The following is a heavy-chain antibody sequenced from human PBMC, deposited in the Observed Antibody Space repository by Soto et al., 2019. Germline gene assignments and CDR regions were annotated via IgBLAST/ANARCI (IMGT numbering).Heavy chain of an antibody. J-gene: IGHJ4*02. CDR3: AKGYNYDRSGNPDY. Sequence: ESGGGLVQPGRSLRLSCAASGFTFDDYAMHWVRQAPGKGLEWVSGINWNSGSIGYADSVKGRFTISRDNAKNSLYLQMNSLRIEDTALYYCAKGYNYDRSGNPDYWGQGTLVTVSS. D-gene: IGHD3-22*01. CDR1: GFTFDDYA. CDR2: INWNSGSI. V-gene: IGHV3-9*01.